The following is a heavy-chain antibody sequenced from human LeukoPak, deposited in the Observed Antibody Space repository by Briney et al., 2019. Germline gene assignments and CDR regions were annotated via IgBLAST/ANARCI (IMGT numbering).Heavy chain of an antibody. Sequence: GGSLRLSCAGSGFTFSSQSMNWVRQAPGKGLEWVSYISSSSSTIYYADSVKGRFTISRDNAKNSLYLQMNSLRAEDTAVYYCARGYYANYFDYWGQGTLVTVSS. D-gene: IGHD1-26*01. J-gene: IGHJ4*02. V-gene: IGHV3-48*01. CDR1: GFTFSSQS. CDR3: ARGYYANYFDY. CDR2: ISSSSSTI.